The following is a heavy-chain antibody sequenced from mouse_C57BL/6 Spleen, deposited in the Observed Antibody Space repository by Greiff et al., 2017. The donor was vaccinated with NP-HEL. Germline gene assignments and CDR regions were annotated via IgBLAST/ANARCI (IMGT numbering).Heavy chain of an antibody. Sequence: VQLQQSGAELARPGASVKMSCKASGYTFTSYTMHWVKQRPGQGLEWIGYINPSSGYTKYNQKFKDKATFTADKSSSTAYMQLSSLTSEDSAVYYCARSGLYAMDYWGQGTSVTVSS. CDR2: INPSSGYT. CDR3: ARSGLYAMDY. CDR1: GYTFTSYT. V-gene: IGHV1-4*01. D-gene: IGHD3-1*01. J-gene: IGHJ4*01.